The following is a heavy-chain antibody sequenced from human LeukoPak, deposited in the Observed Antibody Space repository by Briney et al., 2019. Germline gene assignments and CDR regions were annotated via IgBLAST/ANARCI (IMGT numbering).Heavy chain of an antibody. Sequence: SETLSLTCAVYGGSFSGYYWSWIRQPPGKGLEWIGEINHSGSTNYNPSLKSRVTISVDTPKNQFSLKLSSVTAADTAVYYCARPGRDGYNYVYWGQGTLVTVSS. D-gene: IGHD5-24*01. J-gene: IGHJ4*02. V-gene: IGHV4-34*01. CDR2: INHSGST. CDR1: GGSFSGYY. CDR3: ARPGRDGYNYVY.